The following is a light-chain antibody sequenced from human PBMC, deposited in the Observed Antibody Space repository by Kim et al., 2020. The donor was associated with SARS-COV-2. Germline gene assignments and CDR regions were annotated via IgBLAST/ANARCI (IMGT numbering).Light chain of an antibody. CDR1: QSVSSSY. CDR3: QQYGSSPRIT. CDR2: GAS. V-gene: IGKV3-20*01. Sequence: PGERATHSRRASQSVSSSYLAWYQQKPGQAPRLLIYGASSRATGIPDRFSGSGSGTDFTLAISRLEPEDFAVYYCQQYGSSPRITFGQGTRLEIK. J-gene: IGKJ5*01.